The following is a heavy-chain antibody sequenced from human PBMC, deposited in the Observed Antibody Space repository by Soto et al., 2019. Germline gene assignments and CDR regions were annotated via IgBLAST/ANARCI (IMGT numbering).Heavy chain of an antibody. CDR3: ARDLGDYGDFGY. CDR1: GYTFTSYA. Sequence: ASVKVSCKASGYTFTSYAMHWVRQAPGQRLEWMGWISAYNGNTNYAQKLQGRVTMTTDTSTSTAYMELRSLRSDDTAVYYCARDLGDYGDFGYWGQGTLVTVSS. J-gene: IGHJ4*02. D-gene: IGHD4-17*01. CDR2: ISAYNGNT. V-gene: IGHV1-18*01.